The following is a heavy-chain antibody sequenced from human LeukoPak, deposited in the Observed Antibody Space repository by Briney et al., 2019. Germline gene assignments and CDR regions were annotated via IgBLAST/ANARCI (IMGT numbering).Heavy chain of an antibody. Sequence: GASVKVSCKASGFTVTTHYMHWLRQAPGQGLEWLGIIDPLGGHTSYAQKFQGRVTLTTDTSSNTVHMESRSLKSDDSAVYFCARTQYSNGWYDFWGQGTLVSVSS. D-gene: IGHD3-22*01. CDR3: ARTQYSNGWYDF. CDR2: IDPLGGHT. J-gene: IGHJ5*01. CDR1: GFTVTTHY. V-gene: IGHV1-46*01.